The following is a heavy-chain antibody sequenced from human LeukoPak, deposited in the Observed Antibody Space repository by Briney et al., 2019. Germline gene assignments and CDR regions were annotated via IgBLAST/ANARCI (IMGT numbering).Heavy chain of an antibody. CDR2: IYSGGST. Sequence: GGSLRLSCAASGFTVSSNYMSWVRQAPGKGLEWVSVIYSGGSTYYADSVKGRFTISRDNSKNTVYLQMNSLRVEDTAIYYCARDPLTGSYGVNWLDPWGQGTLVTVSS. CDR1: GFTVSSNY. J-gene: IGHJ5*02. V-gene: IGHV3-66*01. D-gene: IGHD1-26*01. CDR3: ARDPLTGSYGVNWLDP.